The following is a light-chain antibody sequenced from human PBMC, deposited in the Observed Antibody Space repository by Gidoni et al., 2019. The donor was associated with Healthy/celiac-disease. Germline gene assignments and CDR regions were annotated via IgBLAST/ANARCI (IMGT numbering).Light chain of an antibody. V-gene: IGKV3-15*01. CDR3: QQYNKWPRT. J-gene: IGKJ2*01. Sequence: EIVMTQSPATLTVSPGERASLSCRASQSVSSNLAWHQQKPGQAPRLLIYGASPRATGIPARFSGSGSGTEFTLTISSLQSEDFAVYYCQQYNKWPRTFGQGTKLEIK. CDR1: QSVSSN. CDR2: GAS.